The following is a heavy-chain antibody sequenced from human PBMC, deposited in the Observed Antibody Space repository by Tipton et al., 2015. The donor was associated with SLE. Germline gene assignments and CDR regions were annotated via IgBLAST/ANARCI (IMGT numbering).Heavy chain of an antibody. CDR2: IFYSGIT. CDR3: AEGLRDGSSSVPRTHFDL. V-gene: IGHV4-30-4*08. D-gene: IGHD6-6*01. J-gene: IGHJ2*01. Sequence: TLSLTCSVSGVSINNGYYYWSWIRQHPGRGLEWIGSIFYSGITYYNPSLKSRVTISVDTSKNQFSLKRSSVTAADTAVYYCAEGLRDGSSSVPRTHFDLWGRGTLVTVFS. CDR1: GVSINNGYYY.